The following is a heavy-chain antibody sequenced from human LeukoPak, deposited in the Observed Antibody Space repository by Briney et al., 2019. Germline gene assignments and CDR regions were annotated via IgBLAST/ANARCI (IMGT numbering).Heavy chain of an antibody. J-gene: IGHJ5*02. V-gene: IGHV1-2*02. D-gene: IGHD6-19*01. Sequence: ASVKVSCKASGYTFTGYYMHWVRQAPGQGAEWMGWINPNSGGTNYAQKFQGRVTMTRNTSRSTVYMELSRLRSDDTAVYYCATQATSGWHFSWGQGTLVTASA. CDR3: ATQATSGWHFS. CDR1: GYTFTGYY. CDR2: INPNSGGT.